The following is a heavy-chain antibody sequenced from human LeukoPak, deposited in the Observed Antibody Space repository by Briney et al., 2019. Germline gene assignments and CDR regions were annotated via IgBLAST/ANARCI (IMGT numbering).Heavy chain of an antibody. CDR1: GFTFDDYA. CDR2: ISWNSGSI. D-gene: IGHD3-16*01. CDR3: ATEHWGPNS. V-gene: IGHV3-9*01. Sequence: PGGSLRLSCAASGFTFDDYAMHWVRQAPGKGLEWVSGISWNSGSIGYADSMQGRFTISRDNTKNSLYLQMSSLRGEDTALYYCATEHWGPNSWGQGTLVTVSS. J-gene: IGHJ4*02.